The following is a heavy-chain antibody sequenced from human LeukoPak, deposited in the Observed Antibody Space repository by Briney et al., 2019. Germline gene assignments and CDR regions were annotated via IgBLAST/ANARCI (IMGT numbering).Heavy chain of an antibody. CDR3: AKVGRIAVAKNWFDP. D-gene: IGHD6-19*01. CDR2: ISGSGGST. Sequence: GGSLRLSCAASGFTFSSYAMSWVRQAPGKGLEWVSAISGSGGSTYYADSVKGRFTISRDNSKNTLYLQMNSLRAADTAVYYCAKVGRIAVAKNWFDPWGQGTLVTVSS. CDR1: GFTFSSYA. V-gene: IGHV3-23*01. J-gene: IGHJ5*02.